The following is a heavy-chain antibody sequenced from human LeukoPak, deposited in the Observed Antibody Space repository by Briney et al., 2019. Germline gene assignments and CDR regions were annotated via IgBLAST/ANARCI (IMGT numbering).Heavy chain of an antibody. D-gene: IGHD6-19*01. V-gene: IGHV1-18*01. CDR1: GYTFTSYG. Sequence: ASVKVSCKASGYTFTSYGISWVRQAPGQGLEWMGWISAYNGNTNYAQKLQGRVTMTTDTSTSTAYMELRSLRSDDTAVYYCARSPTYNSGWYVRRDGYHCFDYWGQGTLVTVSS. J-gene: IGHJ4*02. CDR3: ARSPTYNSGWYVRRDGYHCFDY. CDR2: ISAYNGNT.